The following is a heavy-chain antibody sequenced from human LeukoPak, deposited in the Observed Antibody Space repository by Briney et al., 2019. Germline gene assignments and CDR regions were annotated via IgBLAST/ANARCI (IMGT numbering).Heavy chain of an antibody. CDR3: ARVRDGYNDAYHI. J-gene: IGHJ3*02. CDR1: GYTFTSYN. V-gene: IGHV1-46*01. D-gene: IGHD5-24*01. CDR2: IKPSGGST. Sequence: ASVKVSCKASGYTFTSYNMHWVRQAPGQGLEWMGIIKPSGGSTTYAQKFQGRVTMTRDMSTSTLYMELSSLRSEDTAVYYCARVRDGYNDAYHIWGQGTMVTVSS.